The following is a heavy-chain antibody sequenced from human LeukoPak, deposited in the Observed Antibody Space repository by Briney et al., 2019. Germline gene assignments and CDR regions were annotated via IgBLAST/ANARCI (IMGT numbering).Heavy chain of an antibody. D-gene: IGHD1-26*01. V-gene: IGHV3-23*01. CDR3: AKEYEVGSIDY. Sequence: PGGSLRLSCAASGFTFSSFAMSWIRQAPGKGLEWVSSVSRSGVGTYYADSVRGRFTISRDNSKNTVFLQMNSLRAEDSAVYYCAKEYEVGSIDYWGQGTLVTVSS. CDR2: VSRSGVGT. J-gene: IGHJ4*02. CDR1: GFTFSSFA.